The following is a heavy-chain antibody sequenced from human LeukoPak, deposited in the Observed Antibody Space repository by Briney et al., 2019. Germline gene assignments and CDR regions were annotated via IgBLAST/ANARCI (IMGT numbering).Heavy chain of an antibody. V-gene: IGHV3-11*04. D-gene: IGHD3-10*01. Sequence: GGSLRLSCAASGFTFSDYYMSWIRQAPGKGLEWVSYISSSGSTIYYADSVKGRFTISTDSAKNSLYLQMNSLRAEDTAVYYCARDGRFGLPHDYWGQGTLVTVSS. CDR2: ISSSGSTI. CDR3: ARDGRFGLPHDY. J-gene: IGHJ4*02. CDR1: GFTFSDYY.